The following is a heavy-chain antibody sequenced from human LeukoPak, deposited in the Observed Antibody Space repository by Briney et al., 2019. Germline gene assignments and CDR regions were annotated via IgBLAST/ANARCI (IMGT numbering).Heavy chain of an antibody. V-gene: IGHV4-39*01. CDR2: IYYSGST. J-gene: IGHJ5*02. CDR1: GGSISSSSYY. Sequence: SETLSLTCTVSGGSISSSSYYWGWIRQPPGKGLEWIGSIYYSGSTYYNPSLKSRVTISVDTSKNQFSLKLSSVTAADTAVYYCAVYPHDIVVVPAAIVPTFPWGQGTLVTVSS. D-gene: IGHD2-2*02. CDR3: AVYPHDIVVVPAAIVPTFP.